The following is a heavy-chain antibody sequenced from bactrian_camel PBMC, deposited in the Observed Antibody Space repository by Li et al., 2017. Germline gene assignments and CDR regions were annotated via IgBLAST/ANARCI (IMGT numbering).Heavy chain of an antibody. V-gene: IGHV3-2*01. CDR2: IYVSGTIDGDRT. CDR3: AKSHAGGSSYNY. J-gene: IGHJ4*01. CDR1: GFAFGSYY. Sequence: HVQLVESGGGLVQLGGSLRLSCAASGFAFGSYYMSWVRQTPGKGLEWVSSIYVSGTIDGDRTFYADSVKGRFTISRDNAKNTLYLQLNSLKTEDTAMYYCAKSHAGGSSYNYWGQGTQVTVS. D-gene: IGHD6*01.